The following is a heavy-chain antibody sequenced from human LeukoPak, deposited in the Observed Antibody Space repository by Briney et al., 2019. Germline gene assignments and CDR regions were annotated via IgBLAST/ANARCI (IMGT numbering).Heavy chain of an antibody. Sequence: GGSLRLSCATSGFTFSSYGFHWVRQALGKGLEWVAVIWYDGSQKYYLDSVKGRFTISRDSFDDTVYLQMNGLRAEDTAVYYCARDLGHFSRGASYFDYWGQGALVTVSS. CDR1: GFTFSSYG. J-gene: IGHJ4*02. CDR2: IWYDGSQK. CDR3: ARDLGHFSRGASYFDY. V-gene: IGHV3-33*01. D-gene: IGHD4/OR15-4a*01.